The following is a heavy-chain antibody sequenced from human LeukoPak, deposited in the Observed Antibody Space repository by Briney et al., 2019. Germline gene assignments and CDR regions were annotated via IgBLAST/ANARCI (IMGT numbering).Heavy chain of an antibody. V-gene: IGHV4-61*02. CDR1: GGSISSGSYY. Sequence: PSETLSLTCTVSGGSISSGSYYWSWIRQPAGKGGEWIERIYTSGSTNYNPSLKSRVTISVDTSKNQFSLKLSSVTAAHTAVYYSASPSWSGYSSYPFDISGQGTMVTVSS. J-gene: IGHJ3*02. CDR2: IYTSGST. D-gene: IGHD3-3*01. CDR3: ASPSWSGYSSYPFDI.